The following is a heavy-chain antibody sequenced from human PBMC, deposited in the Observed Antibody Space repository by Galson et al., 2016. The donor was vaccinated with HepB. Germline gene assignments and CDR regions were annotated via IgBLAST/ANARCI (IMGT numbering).Heavy chain of an antibody. J-gene: IGHJ4*02. CDR1: GDSVFNNNAG. CDR2: TYYRSRWQN. Sequence: CAISGDSVFNNNAGWNWIRQSPSRGLEWLGRTYYRSRWQNDYAESVKNRITINPDTSKNQISLQLNSATPEDTAVYFCARSYLLGRGFGWWGQGALVTVSS. D-gene: IGHD7-27*01. V-gene: IGHV6-1*01. CDR3: ARSYLLGRGFGW.